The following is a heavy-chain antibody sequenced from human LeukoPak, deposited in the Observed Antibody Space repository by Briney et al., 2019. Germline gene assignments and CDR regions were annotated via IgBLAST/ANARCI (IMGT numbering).Heavy chain of an antibody. D-gene: IGHD5-18*01. CDR1: GFTFSSYA. CDR2: ISSNGGST. J-gene: IGHJ3*02. CDR3: VRYSYGFDAFDI. Sequence: PGGSLRLSCSASGFTFSSYAMHWVRQAPGKGLEYVSAISSNGGSTYYADSVKGKFTISRDNSKNTLYLQMSSLRAEDTAVYYCVRYSYGFDAFDIWGQGTMVTVSS. V-gene: IGHV3-64D*06.